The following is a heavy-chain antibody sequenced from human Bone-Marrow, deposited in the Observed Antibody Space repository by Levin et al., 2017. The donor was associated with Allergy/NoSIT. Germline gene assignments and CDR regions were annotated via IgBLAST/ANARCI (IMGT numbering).Heavy chain of an antibody. CDR3: ARAPPLDY. V-gene: IGHV4-39*07. CDR1: GGSISSSSYY. J-gene: IGHJ4*02. Sequence: GSLRLSCTVSGGSISSSSYYWGWIRQPPGKGLEWIGSIYYSGSTYYNPSLKSRVTISVDTSKNQFSLKLSSVTAADTAVYYCARAPPLDYWGQGTLVTVSS. CDR2: IYYSGST.